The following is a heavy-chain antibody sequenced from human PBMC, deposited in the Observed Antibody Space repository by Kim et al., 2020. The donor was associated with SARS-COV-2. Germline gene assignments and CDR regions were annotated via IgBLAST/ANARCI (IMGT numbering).Heavy chain of an antibody. Sequence: GGSLRLSCAASGFTVSSNYMSWVRQAPGKGLEWVSVIYSGGSTYYADSVKGRFTISRDNSKNTLYLQMNSLRAEDTAVYYCARDRRYSSSWSLSYYYGMDVWGQGTTVTVSS. CDR2: IYSGGST. CDR1: GFTVSSNY. J-gene: IGHJ6*02. CDR3: ARDRRYSSSWSLSYYYGMDV. V-gene: IGHV3-66*01. D-gene: IGHD6-13*01.